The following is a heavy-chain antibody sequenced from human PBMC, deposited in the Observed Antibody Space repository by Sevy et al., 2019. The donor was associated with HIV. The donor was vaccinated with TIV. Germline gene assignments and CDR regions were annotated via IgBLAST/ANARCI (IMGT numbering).Heavy chain of an antibody. Sequence: SETLSLTCAVSGYSISSGYYWGWIRQPPGKGLEWIGSIYHSGGTYYNTSLKSRVTISVDTSKNQFSLKLSSVTAADTAVYYCARDFYYDSSGRTLTTDYWGQGTLVTVSS. CDR2: IYHSGGT. D-gene: IGHD3-22*01. CDR1: GYSISSGYY. V-gene: IGHV4-38-2*02. J-gene: IGHJ4*02. CDR3: ARDFYYDSSGRTLTTDY.